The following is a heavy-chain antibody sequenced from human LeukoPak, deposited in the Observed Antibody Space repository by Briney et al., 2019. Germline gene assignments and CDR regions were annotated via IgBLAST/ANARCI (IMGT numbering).Heavy chain of an antibody. CDR3: ARDYAEYTYYYDSSGQGFDY. Sequence: GGSLRLSCAVSGFTFSGFWMSWSRQAPGKGLEWVASINSDGSEGYYADVVKGRFTISRDNAKNSLYLQMNSLRAEDTAVYYCARDYAEYTYYYDSSGQGFDYWGQGTLVTVSS. CDR1: GFTFSGFW. J-gene: IGHJ4*02. CDR2: INSDGSEG. D-gene: IGHD3-22*01. V-gene: IGHV3-7*03.